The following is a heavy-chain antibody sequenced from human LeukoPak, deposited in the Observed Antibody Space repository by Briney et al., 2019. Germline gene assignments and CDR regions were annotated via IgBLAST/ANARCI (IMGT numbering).Heavy chain of an antibody. Sequence: GGSLRLSCAANGFSFSSYEMNWVRQAPGKGLEWVSYISSSGSTIYYADSVKGRFTISRDNAKNSLYLQMNSLRAEDTAVYYCAKTTYNYYYYYYMDVWGKGTTVTVSS. V-gene: IGHV3-48*03. D-gene: IGHD1-14*01. CDR1: GFSFSSYE. CDR3: AKTTYNYYYYYYMDV. CDR2: ISSSGSTI. J-gene: IGHJ6*03.